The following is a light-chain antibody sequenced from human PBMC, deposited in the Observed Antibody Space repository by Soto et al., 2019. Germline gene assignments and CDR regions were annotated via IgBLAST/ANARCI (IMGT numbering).Light chain of an antibody. CDR2: HVS. CDR1: SSDVGGYNY. CDR3: SSYTSTSTYV. V-gene: IGLV2-14*01. Sequence: QSVLTQPASVSGSPGQSITISCTGTSSDVGGYNYVSWYQQYPGKAPKLMIYHVSNRPSGVSNRFSGSKSGNSASLTISGLQAEDEADYYCSSYTSTSTYVLGTGTKVTV. J-gene: IGLJ1*01.